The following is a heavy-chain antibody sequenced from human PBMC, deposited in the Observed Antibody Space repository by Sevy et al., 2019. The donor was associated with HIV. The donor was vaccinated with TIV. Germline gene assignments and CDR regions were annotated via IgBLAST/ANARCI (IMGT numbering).Heavy chain of an antibody. CDR1: GYSISSGYY. CDR2: IYHSGST. Sequence: SETLSLTCAVSGYSISSGYYWGWIRQPPGKGLEWIGGIYHSGSTYYNPSLKSRVTLSVDTSKNQFSLKLSSVTAADTAVYFCARAVVAAAVDNWFDPWGQGTLVTVSS. D-gene: IGHD6-13*01. V-gene: IGHV4-38-2*01. CDR3: ARAVVAAAVDNWFDP. J-gene: IGHJ5*02.